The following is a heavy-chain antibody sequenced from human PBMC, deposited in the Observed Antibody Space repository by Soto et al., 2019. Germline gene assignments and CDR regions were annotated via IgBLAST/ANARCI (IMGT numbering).Heavy chain of an antibody. CDR1: GITFTTYG. CDR3: AKEMYPRTVLDSSSPWGDY. Sequence: QVQLVQSGGGVIQPGKSLRLSCAASGITFTTYGMHWVRQTPGKGLEWVAVVSYDGSHKYYADSVKGRFTISRDDSKNTLYLQMHSLRVEDTAVYYCAKEMYPRTVLDSSSPWGDYWGQGTLVTVSS. D-gene: IGHD6-6*01. CDR2: VSYDGSHK. V-gene: IGHV3-30*18. J-gene: IGHJ4*02.